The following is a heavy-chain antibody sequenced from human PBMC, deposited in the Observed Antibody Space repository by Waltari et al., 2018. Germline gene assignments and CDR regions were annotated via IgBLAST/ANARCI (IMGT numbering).Heavy chain of an antibody. CDR2: IIPMFGTA. J-gene: IGHJ4*02. CDR1: GGTFSSYA. D-gene: IGHD1-26*01. V-gene: IGHV1-69*05. CDR3: ARAGRGSSYFDY. Sequence: QVQLVQSGAEVKKPGSSVKVSCKASGGTFSSYAISWVRQAPGQGLEWMGGIIPMFGTANYAQKFQGRVTITTDEATSTAYMELSSLRSEDTAVYYCARAGRGSSYFDYWGQGTLVTVSS.